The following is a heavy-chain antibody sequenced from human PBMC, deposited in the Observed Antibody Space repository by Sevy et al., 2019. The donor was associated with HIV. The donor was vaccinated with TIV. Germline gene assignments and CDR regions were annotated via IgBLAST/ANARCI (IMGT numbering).Heavy chain of an antibody. CDR3: ARERLFSYYYYGMDV. CDR2: ISSSSSYI. CDR1: GFTFSSYS. V-gene: IGHV3-21*01. J-gene: IGHJ6*02. D-gene: IGHD3-3*01. Sequence: GGSLRLSCAASGFTFSSYSMNWVRQAPGKGLEWVSSISSSSSYIYYADSVKGRFTISRDNAKNSLYLQMNSLRAEDKDVYYCARERLFSYYYYGMDVWGQRTTVTVSS.